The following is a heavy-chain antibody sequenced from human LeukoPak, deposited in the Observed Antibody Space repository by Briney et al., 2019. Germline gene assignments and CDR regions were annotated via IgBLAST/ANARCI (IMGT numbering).Heavy chain of an antibody. CDR1: GGSFSGYY. V-gene: IGHV4-34*01. D-gene: IGHD3-10*01. CDR3: ARTYYYGSGSYHAFDI. CDR2: INHSGST. J-gene: IGHJ3*02. Sequence: SETLSLTCAVYGGSFSGYYWSWIRQPPGKGLEWIGEINHSGSTNYNPSLKSRVSISVDTSKNQFSLKLSSVTAADTAVYYCARTYYYGSGSYHAFDIWGQGTMVTVSS.